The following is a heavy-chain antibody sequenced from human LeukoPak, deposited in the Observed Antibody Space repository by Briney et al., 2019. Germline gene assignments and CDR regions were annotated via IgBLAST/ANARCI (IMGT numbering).Heavy chain of an antibody. J-gene: IGHJ1*01. D-gene: IGHD2/OR15-2a*01. Sequence: PGGSLRLSCAASGFSVSSNYLTWVRQAPGRGLEWVSVLYSGGSSQYADSVKGRFTISKDISKNTFFLQMNSLRAEDTAVYYCARALKFDSASANEYYEYFHHWGQGTLVTVSS. CDR2: LYSGGSS. CDR3: ARALKFDSASANEYYEYFHH. V-gene: IGHV3-53*01. CDR1: GFSVSSNY.